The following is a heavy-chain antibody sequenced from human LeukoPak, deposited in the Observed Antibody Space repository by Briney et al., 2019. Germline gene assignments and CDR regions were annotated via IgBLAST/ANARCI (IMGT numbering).Heavy chain of an antibody. V-gene: IGHV3-30*02. CDR2: IRYDGSNK. CDR3: AKGGRYCSSTSCYGDAFDI. Sequence: GGSLRLSCAASGFTFSSYGMHWVRQAPGKGLEWVAFIRYDGSNKYYADSVKGRFTISRDNSKNTLYLQMNSLRAEDTAVYYCAKGGRYCSSTSCYGDAFDIWGQGTMVTVSS. CDR1: GFTFSSYG. J-gene: IGHJ3*02. D-gene: IGHD2-2*01.